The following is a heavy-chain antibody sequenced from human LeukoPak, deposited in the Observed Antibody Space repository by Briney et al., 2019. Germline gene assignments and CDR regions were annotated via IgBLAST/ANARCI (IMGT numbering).Heavy chain of an antibody. D-gene: IGHD2-8*02. CDR3: AKDMLSARGGTGRYFDY. CDR2: IGWNSGSI. V-gene: IGHV3-9*01. Sequence: GRSLRLSCAASGFTFDDYAMHWVRQAPGKGLEWVSGIGWNSGSIGYADSVKGRFTLSRDNAKNSLYLQMNSLRAEDTALYYCAKDMLSARGGTGRYFDYWGQGTLVTVSS. CDR1: GFTFDDYA. J-gene: IGHJ4*02.